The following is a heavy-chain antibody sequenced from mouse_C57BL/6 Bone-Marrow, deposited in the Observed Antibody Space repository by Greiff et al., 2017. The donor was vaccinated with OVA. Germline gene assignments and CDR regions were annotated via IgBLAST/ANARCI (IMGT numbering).Heavy chain of an antibody. J-gene: IGHJ4*01. CDR3: ALHILMDY. Sequence: QVHVKQSGAELARPGASVKLSCKASGYTFTSSGISWVKQRTGQGLEWIGEIYPRSGNTYYNEKFKGKATLTADKSSSTAYMELRSLTSEDSAVYFCALHILMDYWGQGTSVTVSS. CDR2: IYPRSGNT. V-gene: IGHV1-81*01. CDR1: GYTFTSSG.